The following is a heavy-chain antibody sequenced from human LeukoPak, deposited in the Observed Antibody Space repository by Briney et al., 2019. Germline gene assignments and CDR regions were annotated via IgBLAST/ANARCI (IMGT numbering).Heavy chain of an antibody. D-gene: IGHD3-3*01. CDR2: IKLDGSEK. V-gene: IGHV3-7*03. CDR1: GFTFGKYW. J-gene: IGHJ4*02. CDR3: ARDQYDTWSRRGNFDS. Sequence: GGSLRLSCVASGFTFGKYWMSWVRQAPGKGLEWVANIKLDGSEKNYVDSVRGRFTISRDNTKNSLYLQMNSLRVGDTAVFYCARDQYDTWSRRGNFDSWGQGTLVIVSS.